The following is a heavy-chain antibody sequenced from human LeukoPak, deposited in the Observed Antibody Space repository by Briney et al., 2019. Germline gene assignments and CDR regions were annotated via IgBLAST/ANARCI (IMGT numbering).Heavy chain of an antibody. CDR3: AKVWSADFWSGYFTWFDP. CDR1: GFTFSVYA. D-gene: IGHD3-3*01. V-gene: IGHV3-23*01. CDR2: ISGSGGST. Sequence: GGSLRLSCTASGFTFSVYAMIWVRQAPEKGLEWVSGISGSGGSTYYADSVKGRFTISRDNSKNTLYLQMNSLRAEDTAVYYCAKVWSADFWSGYFTWFDPWGEGTLVTVSS. J-gene: IGHJ5*02.